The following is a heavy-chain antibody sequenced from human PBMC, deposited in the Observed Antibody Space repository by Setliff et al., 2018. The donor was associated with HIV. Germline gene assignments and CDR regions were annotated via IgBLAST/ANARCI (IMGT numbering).Heavy chain of an antibody. D-gene: IGHD1-20*01. CDR2: IIPIFGTA. V-gene: IGHV1-69*05. Sequence: SVKVSCKASGGTFSSYAISWVRQAPGQGLEWMGGIIPIFGTANYAQKFQGRVTMTRDTSTQTTYMELTSLTFHDTAVYYCARGFYSWNLWGQGTLVTVSS. CDR3: ARGFYSWNL. J-gene: IGHJ5*02. CDR1: GGTFSSYA.